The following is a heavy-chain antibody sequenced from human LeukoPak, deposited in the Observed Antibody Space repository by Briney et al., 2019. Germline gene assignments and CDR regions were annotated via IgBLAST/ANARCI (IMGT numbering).Heavy chain of an antibody. Sequence: GGSLRLSCAASGFPFNTYGMSWVRQAPGKGLEWVSGITWNSDNIEYADSVKGRFTISRDNAKNSLYLQMNSLRAEDMALYYCAKGGGGRLIYYYYMDVWGKGTTVTVSS. J-gene: IGHJ6*03. V-gene: IGHV3-9*03. CDR2: ITWNSDNI. D-gene: IGHD3-16*01. CDR1: GFPFNTYG. CDR3: AKGGGGRLIYYYYMDV.